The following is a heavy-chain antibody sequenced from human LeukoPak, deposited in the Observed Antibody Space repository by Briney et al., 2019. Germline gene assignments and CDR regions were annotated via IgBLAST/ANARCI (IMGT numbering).Heavy chain of an antibody. CDR2: IYSSGST. J-gene: IGHJ4*02. V-gene: IGHV4-31*03. CDR1: GGSISSSSYY. D-gene: IGHD3-10*01. CDR3: ARQYYGSGSYYFDY. Sequence: PSETLSLTCTVSGGSISSSSYYWSWIRQHPGKGLEWIGYIYSSGSTYYNPSLKSRVTISVDTSKNQFSLKLSSVTAADTAVYYCARQYYGSGSYYFDYWGQGTLVTVSS.